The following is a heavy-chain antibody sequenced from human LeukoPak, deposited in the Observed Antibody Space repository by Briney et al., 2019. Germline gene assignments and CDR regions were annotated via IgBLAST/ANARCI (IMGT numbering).Heavy chain of an antibody. CDR1: GYSFTSYN. D-gene: IGHD5-24*01. J-gene: IGHJ3*02. Sequence: GASVKVSCKTSGYSFTSYNLHWVRQAPGQRLDWMGIIKPSGTDTNYEQKFQGRVIMTTDTTTSTVYMVLSSLNSEDTAVYYCARVRDGYNDAYDIWGQGTMVIVSS. CDR3: ARVRDGYNDAYDI. CDR2: IKPSGTDT. V-gene: IGHV1-46*01.